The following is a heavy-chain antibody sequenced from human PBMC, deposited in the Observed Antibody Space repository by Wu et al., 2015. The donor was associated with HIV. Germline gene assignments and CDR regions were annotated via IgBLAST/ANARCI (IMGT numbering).Heavy chain of an antibody. Sequence: QVQLEQSGAEVKKPGSSVKLSCKAPGGTFGSYAISWVRQAPGQGLEWMGGIIPIFGTANYAQKFQGRVTITTDESTSTAYMELSSLRSEDTAVYYCARGAVAGTSPEYFQHWGQGTLVTVSS. CDR2: IIPIFGTA. CDR3: ARGAVAGTSPEYFQH. CDR1: GGTFGSYA. D-gene: IGHD6-19*01. J-gene: IGHJ1*01. V-gene: IGHV1-69*05.